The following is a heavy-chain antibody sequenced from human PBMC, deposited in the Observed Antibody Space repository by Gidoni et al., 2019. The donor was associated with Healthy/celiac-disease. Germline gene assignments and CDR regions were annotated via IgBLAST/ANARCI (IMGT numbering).Heavy chain of an antibody. CDR1: GFIFSSYA. CDR2: ISYDGSNK. CDR3: ARDRHATSSGWFVHYYYMDV. V-gene: IGHV3-30-3*01. D-gene: IGHD6-19*01. Sequence: CAASGFIFSSYAMHWVRQAPGKGLEWVAVISYDGSNKYYADSVKGRFTISRDNSKNTLYLQMNSLRAEDTAVYYCARDRHATSSGWFVHYYYMDVWGKGTTVTVSS. J-gene: IGHJ6*03.